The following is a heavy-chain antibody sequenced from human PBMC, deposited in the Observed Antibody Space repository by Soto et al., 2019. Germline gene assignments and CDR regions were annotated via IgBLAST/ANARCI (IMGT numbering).Heavy chain of an antibody. CDR2: IYYSGST. CDR1: GASISSGYYY. V-gene: IGHV4-31*03. D-gene: IGHD2-2*02. J-gene: IGHJ5*02. CDR3: ARDGDNCRSKSCYTGVGWFDP. Sequence: QVQLQESGPGLLQPSQTLSLTCSVSGASISSGYYYWSWIRQSPGKGLEWIGYIYYSGSTYYNPSLKSRVTISVDMSKNQFSLRLSSVTAADTAVYYCARDGDNCRSKSCYTGVGWFDPWGQGTLVTVSS.